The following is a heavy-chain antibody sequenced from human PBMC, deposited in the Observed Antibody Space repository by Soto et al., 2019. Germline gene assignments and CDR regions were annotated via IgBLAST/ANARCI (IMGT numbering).Heavy chain of an antibody. Sequence: SETLSLTCAVYGGSFSGYYWSWIRQPPGKGLEWIGEINHSGSTNYNPSLKSRVTISVDTSKNQFSLKLSSVTAADTAVYYCARGAYYDFWSGYVPYYYYYMEVWGKGTTVTVSS. V-gene: IGHV4-34*01. CDR1: GGSFSGYY. J-gene: IGHJ6*03. D-gene: IGHD3-3*01. CDR2: INHSGST. CDR3: ARGAYYDFWSGYVPYYYYYMEV.